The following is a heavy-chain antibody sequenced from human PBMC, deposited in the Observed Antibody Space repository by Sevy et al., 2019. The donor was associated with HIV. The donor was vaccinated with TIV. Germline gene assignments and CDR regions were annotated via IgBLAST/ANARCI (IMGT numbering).Heavy chain of an antibody. J-gene: IGHJ3*02. CDR1: GYSISSGYY. CDR3: AREVVDMVATTKDAFDI. Sequence: SETLSLTCTVSGYSISSGYYWGWLRQPPGEVLEWIGSISHSGSTYYDRSLKSRVTISVDTSKNQFSLKLRSVTAADTAVYYCAREVVDMVATTKDAFDIWGQGTMVTVSS. V-gene: IGHV4-38-2*02. D-gene: IGHD5-12*01. CDR2: ISHSGST.